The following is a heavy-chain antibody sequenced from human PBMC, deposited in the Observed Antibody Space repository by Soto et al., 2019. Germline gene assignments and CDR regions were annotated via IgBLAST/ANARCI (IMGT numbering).Heavy chain of an antibody. Sequence: EVQLVESGGGLVQPGGSLRLSCAASGFTFFAYWIHWVRQVPGKGLVWVSRINSNGSNTNYADSVRGRFTISRDNSKNTVYLQMNSLTDEDTAVYYCAKDGDYGDYAGENWFDSWGQGSLVTVSS. J-gene: IGHJ5*01. CDR2: INSNGSNT. CDR1: GFTFFAYW. D-gene: IGHD4-17*01. CDR3: AKDGDYGDYAGENWFDS. V-gene: IGHV3-74*01.